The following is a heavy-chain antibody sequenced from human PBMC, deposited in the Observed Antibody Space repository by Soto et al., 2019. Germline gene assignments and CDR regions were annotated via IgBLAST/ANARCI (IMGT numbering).Heavy chain of an antibody. CDR1: GFSLSTSGVG. Sequence: QITLKESGPPLVKPTQTLTLTGTFSGFSLSTSGVGVGWIRQPPGKALEWLALIYWDDDKRYSPSLKSRLTITKDTSKNQVVLTMTNMDPVDTATYNCAHRTYYYDSSGPPDYWGQGTLVTVSS. D-gene: IGHD3-22*01. CDR2: IYWDDDK. J-gene: IGHJ4*02. CDR3: AHRTYYYDSSGPPDY. V-gene: IGHV2-5*02.